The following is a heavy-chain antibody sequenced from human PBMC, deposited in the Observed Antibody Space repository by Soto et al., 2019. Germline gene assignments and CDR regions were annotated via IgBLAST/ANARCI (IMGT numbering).Heavy chain of an antibody. CDR2: IVVGSGNT. CDR3: AAAPRYYYGSGKGVGGYYYYYYGMDV. D-gene: IGHD3-10*01. J-gene: IGHJ6*02. V-gene: IGHV1-58*02. CDR1: GFTFTSSA. Sequence: ASVKVSCKASGFTFTSSAMQWVRQARGQRLEWIGWIVVGSGNTNYAQKFQERVTITRDMSTSTAYMELSSLRSEDTAVYYCAAAPRYYYGSGKGVGGYYYYYYGMDVWGQGTTVTVSS.